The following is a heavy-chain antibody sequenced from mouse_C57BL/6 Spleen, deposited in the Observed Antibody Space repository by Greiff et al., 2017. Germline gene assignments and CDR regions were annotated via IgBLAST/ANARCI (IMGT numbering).Heavy chain of an antibody. J-gene: IGHJ3*01. D-gene: IGHD1-1*01. CDR1: GYTFTSYW. CDR2: IDPSDSYT. CDR3: ARTYGSSPAWFAY. Sequence: VQLTQPGAELVMPGASVKLSCKASGYTFTSYWMHWVKQRPGQGLEWIGEIDPSDSYTNYNQKFKGKSTLTVDKSSSTAYMQLSSLTSEDSAVYYCARTYGSSPAWFAYWGQGTLVTVSA. V-gene: IGHV1-69*01.